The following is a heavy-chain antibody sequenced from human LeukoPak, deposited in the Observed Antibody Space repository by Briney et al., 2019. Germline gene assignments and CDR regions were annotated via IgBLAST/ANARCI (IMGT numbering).Heavy chain of an antibody. CDR2: INHSGST. Sequence: SETLSLTCAVYGGSFSGYYWSWIRQPPGKGLEWIGEINHSGSTNYNPSLKSRVTISVDTSKNQFSLKLSSVTAADTAVYYCARSASYYYDSSGYWDYWGQGTLVTVSS. J-gene: IGHJ4*02. CDR1: GGSFSGYY. CDR3: ARSASYYYDSSGYWDY. D-gene: IGHD3-22*01. V-gene: IGHV4-34*01.